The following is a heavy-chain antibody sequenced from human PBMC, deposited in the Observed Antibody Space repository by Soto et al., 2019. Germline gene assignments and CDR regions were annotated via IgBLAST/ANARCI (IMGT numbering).Heavy chain of an antibody. V-gene: IGHV1-46*01. CDR3: ARVPRPFMLRNRWFDP. D-gene: IGHD3-16*01. J-gene: IGHJ5*02. CDR1: GYTFTSYY. CDR2: INPSGGST. Sequence: ASVKVSCKASGYTFTSYYMHWVRQAPGQGLEWMGIINPSGGSTSYAQKFQGRVTMTRDTSTSTVYMELSSLRSEDTAVYYCARVPRPFMLRNRWFDPRGQGTLVTGSS.